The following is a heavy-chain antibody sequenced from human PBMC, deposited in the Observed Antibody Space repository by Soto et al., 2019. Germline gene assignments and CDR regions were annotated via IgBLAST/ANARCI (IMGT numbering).Heavy chain of an antibody. D-gene: IGHD2-15*01. CDR3: AREQGYCSGGSCYVAGY. J-gene: IGHJ4*02. CDR2: INSERSST. V-gene: IGHV3-74*01. CDR1: GFTFSSYW. Sequence: EVQLVESGGGLVQPGGSLRLSCAASGFTFSSYWMHWVRQAPGKGLVRVSRINSERSSTGYAVSVMGRFTISSENAKNTLYLEMNSLRTEDTAVYHCAREQGYCSGGSCYVAGYWGQGTLVTVSS.